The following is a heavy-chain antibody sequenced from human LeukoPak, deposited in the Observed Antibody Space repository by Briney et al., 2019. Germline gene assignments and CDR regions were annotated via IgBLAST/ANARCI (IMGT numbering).Heavy chain of an antibody. D-gene: IGHD3-10*01. CDR1: GFTFSNYA. V-gene: IGHV3-7*02. CDR2: IKPDGSER. Sequence: PGGSLRLSCAASGFTFSNYAMSWVRQAPGKGLEWVANIKPDGSERYYVDSVKGRFTISRDTAKNSLYLQMNSLRAEDTAVYYCARGLLLTCGQGTLVTVSS. J-gene: IGHJ5*02. CDR3: ARGLLLT.